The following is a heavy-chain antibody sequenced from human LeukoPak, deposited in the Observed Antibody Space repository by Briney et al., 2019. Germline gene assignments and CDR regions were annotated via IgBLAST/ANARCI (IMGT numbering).Heavy chain of an antibody. CDR1: GGPFSGYY. CDR3: ARARGDYYDSSGYYSAFDY. Sequence: SETLSLTCAVYGGPFSGYYWSCIRQPPGKGLEWIGEINHSGSANYNPSLKSRVTISVDMSKNQFSLKLNAVTAADTAVYYCARARGDYYDSSGYYSAFDYWGQGTLVTVSS. J-gene: IGHJ4*02. CDR2: INHSGSA. D-gene: IGHD3-22*01. V-gene: IGHV4-34*01.